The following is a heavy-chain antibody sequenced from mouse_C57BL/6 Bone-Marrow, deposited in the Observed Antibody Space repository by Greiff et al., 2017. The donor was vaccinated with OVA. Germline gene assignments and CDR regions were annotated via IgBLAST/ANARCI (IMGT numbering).Heavy chain of an antibody. D-gene: IGHD2-5*01. CDR3: ARDAGDYSNYVDWYFDV. V-gene: IGHV7-1*01. CDR2: SRNKANDYTT. CDR1: GFTFSDFY. Sequence: EVKVVESGGGLVQSGRSLRLSCATSGFTFSDFYMEWVRQAPGKGLEWIAASRNKANDYTTEYSASVKGRFIVSRDTSQSILYLQMNALRAEGTAIYYCARDAGDYSNYVDWYFDVWGTGTTVTVSS. J-gene: IGHJ1*03.